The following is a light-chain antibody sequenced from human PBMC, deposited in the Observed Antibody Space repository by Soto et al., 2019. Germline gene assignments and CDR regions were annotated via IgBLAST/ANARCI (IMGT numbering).Light chain of an antibody. CDR1: QSISIW. CDR2: KAS. Sequence: DIQMTQSPSTLSASVGDRVTITCRASQSISIWLAWYQPRAGKAPKLLIYKASNLESGVPSRFSGSGSGTEFTLSISNLQPDDLATYYCQQYKTFTPTTFGQGTPVEIK. J-gene: IGKJ1*01. V-gene: IGKV1-5*03. CDR3: QQYKTFTPTT.